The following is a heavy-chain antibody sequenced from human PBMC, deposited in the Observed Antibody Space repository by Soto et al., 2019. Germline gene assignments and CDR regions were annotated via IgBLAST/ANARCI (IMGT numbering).Heavy chain of an antibody. V-gene: IGHV3-33*01. CDR3: ARGPYDFWSGPYYYYYGMHV. D-gene: IGHD3-3*01. CDR1: GFTFSSYG. CDR2: IWYDGSNK. Sequence: QVQLVESGGGVVPPGRSLRLSCAASGFTFSSYGMHWVRPAQGKGLEWVAVIWYDGSNKYYADSVKGRFTISRDNSKNSLYLQMNSLRAEDTAVYYCARGPYDFWSGPYYYYYGMHVWGQGTTVTVSS. J-gene: IGHJ6*02.